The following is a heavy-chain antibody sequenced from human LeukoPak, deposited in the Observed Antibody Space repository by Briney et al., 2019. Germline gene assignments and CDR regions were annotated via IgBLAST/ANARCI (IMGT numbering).Heavy chain of an antibody. V-gene: IGHV3-11*04. CDR3: ARDGAFGYCTNGVCYTPFDY. CDR1: GFTFSDYY. J-gene: IGHJ4*02. CDR2: ISSSGSTI. D-gene: IGHD2-8*01. Sequence: GGSLRLSCAASGFTFSDYYMSWIRQAPGKGLEWVSYISSSGSTIYYADSVKGRFTISRDNAKNSLYLQMNSLRAEDTAVYYCARDGAFGYCTNGVCYTPFDYWGQGTLVTVSS.